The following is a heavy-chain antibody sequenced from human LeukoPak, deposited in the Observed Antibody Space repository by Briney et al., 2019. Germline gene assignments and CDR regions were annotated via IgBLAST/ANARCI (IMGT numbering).Heavy chain of an antibody. CDR1: GFTFSSYA. Sequence: GGSLRLSCAASGFTFSSYAMSWVRQAPGKGLEWVSAISGSGGSTYYADSVKGRFTISRDNSKNTLYQQMNSLRAEDTAVYYCAKDLGYYDSSGYYYGYWGQGTLVTVSS. D-gene: IGHD3-22*01. CDR2: ISGSGGST. J-gene: IGHJ4*02. CDR3: AKDLGYYDSSGYYYGY. V-gene: IGHV3-23*01.